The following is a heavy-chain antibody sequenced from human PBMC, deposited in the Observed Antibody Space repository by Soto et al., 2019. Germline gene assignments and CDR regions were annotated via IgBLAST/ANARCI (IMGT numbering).Heavy chain of an antibody. CDR3: ARAVNTYPYYFDF. CDR1: GGSISTYY. J-gene: IGHJ4*02. V-gene: IGHV4-59*01. CDR2: ISYTGST. Sequence: SETLSLTCTVSGGSISTYYWGWVRQPPEKELEWFGYISYTGSTDYNPSLRGRITISVDTSKNQFSLNLRSVTAADTAVYYCARAVNTYPYYFDFWSQGTLVTV.